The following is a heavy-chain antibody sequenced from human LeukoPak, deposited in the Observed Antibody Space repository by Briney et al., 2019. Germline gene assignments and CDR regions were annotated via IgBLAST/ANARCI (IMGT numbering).Heavy chain of an antibody. D-gene: IGHD2-8*01. CDR2: IREDGSDK. Sequence: GGSLRLSCAASGFTFSTYWMSWGRQAPGKGLEWVANIREDGSDKYYVDSVKGRFTISRDNAKNSLYLQRNNLRAEDTAVYYCARYLHDNGAFDSWGQGTLVTVSS. V-gene: IGHV3-7*05. CDR3: ARYLHDNGAFDS. J-gene: IGHJ5*01. CDR1: GFTFSTYW.